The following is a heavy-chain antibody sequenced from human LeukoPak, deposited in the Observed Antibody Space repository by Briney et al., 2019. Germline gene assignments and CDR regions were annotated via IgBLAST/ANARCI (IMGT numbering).Heavy chain of an antibody. V-gene: IGHV4-59*08. Sequence: SETLSLTCTVSGDSISSYYWSWIRQPPGKGLEWIGYIRYSGSANYNPSLRSRVTISIDTSKNQFSLKLRSVTAADTAVYHCARLVYDSRGYYFDYWGQGTLVTVSS. CDR2: IRYSGSA. CDR3: ARLVYDSRGYYFDY. J-gene: IGHJ4*02. CDR1: GDSISSYY. D-gene: IGHD3-22*01.